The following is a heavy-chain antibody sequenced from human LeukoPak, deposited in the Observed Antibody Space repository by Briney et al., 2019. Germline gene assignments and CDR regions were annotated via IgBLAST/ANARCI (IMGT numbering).Heavy chain of an antibody. J-gene: IGHJ4*02. Sequence: GGSLRLSCAASGFTFDDYAMHWVRQAPGKGLEWVSGISWNSGSIGYADSVKGRFTISRDNAKNSLYLQMNSLRAEDTALYYCAREATYYYDSSGYYLDYWGQGTLVTVSS. V-gene: IGHV3-9*01. CDR2: ISWNSGSI. CDR3: AREATYYYDSSGYYLDY. D-gene: IGHD3-22*01. CDR1: GFTFDDYA.